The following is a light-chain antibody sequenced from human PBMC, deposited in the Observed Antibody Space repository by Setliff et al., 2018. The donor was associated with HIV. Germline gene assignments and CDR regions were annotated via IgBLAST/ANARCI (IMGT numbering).Light chain of an antibody. J-gene: IGLJ1*01. CDR3: SSYSSSTTPYV. CDR1: SSDVGSYNS. CDR2: DVS. Sequence: QSALTQPASVSGSPGQSITISCTGTSSDVGSYNSVSWYQQHPGKAPKLMIYDVSNRPSGISNRFSGSKSGNAASLTISGLQAEDEADYFCSSYSSSTTPYVFGTGTKVTVL. V-gene: IGLV2-14*03.